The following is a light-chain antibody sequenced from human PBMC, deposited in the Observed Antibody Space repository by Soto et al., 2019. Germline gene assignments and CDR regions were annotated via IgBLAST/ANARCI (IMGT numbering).Light chain of an antibody. V-gene: IGKV1-39*01. CDR2: GAS. Sequence: IHITQSPSFLSASVGDRVTITCRASQSIGKHLNWYQQKPGKAPKFLIYGASTLQSGVPSRFTGSGSGTDFTLTVNCLQPEDFATYYCQQSYSSPTTVGQGTRLEIK. CDR3: QQSYSSPTT. CDR1: QSIGKH. J-gene: IGKJ5*01.